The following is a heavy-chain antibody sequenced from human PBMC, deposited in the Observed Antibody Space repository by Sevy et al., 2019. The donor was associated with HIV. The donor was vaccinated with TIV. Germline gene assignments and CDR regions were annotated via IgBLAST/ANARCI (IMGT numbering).Heavy chain of an antibody. Sequence: GSLRLSCAASGFTFSSYWMHWVRQAPGKGLVWVSHINSDGTTTNYADSVRGRFAISRDNAKNTLFLQMNSLRAEDTAVYHCASYYYDRSGFLNYFDSWGPGTLVTVSS. J-gene: IGHJ4*02. CDR3: ASYYYDRSGFLNYFDS. V-gene: IGHV3-74*01. CDR2: INSDGTTT. D-gene: IGHD3-22*01. CDR1: GFTFSSYW.